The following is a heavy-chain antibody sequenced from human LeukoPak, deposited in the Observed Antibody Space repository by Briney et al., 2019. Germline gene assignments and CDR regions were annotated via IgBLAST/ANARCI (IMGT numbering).Heavy chain of an antibody. V-gene: IGHV4-61*01. D-gene: IGHD3-10*01. J-gene: IGHJ5*02. Sequence: SETLSPTCTVSGGSVSSGSYYWSWIRQPPGKGLEWIGYIYYSGSTNYNPSLKSRVTISVDTSKNQFSLKLSSVTAADTAVYYCASTRGLFGELSWGQGTLVTVSS. CDR2: IYYSGST. CDR1: GGSVSSGSYY. CDR3: ASTRGLFGELS.